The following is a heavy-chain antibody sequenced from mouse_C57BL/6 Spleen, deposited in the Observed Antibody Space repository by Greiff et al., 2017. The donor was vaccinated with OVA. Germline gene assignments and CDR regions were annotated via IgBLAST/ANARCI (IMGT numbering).Heavy chain of an antibody. CDR3: VRDPNWDGTWYFDV. J-gene: IGHJ1*03. CDR1: GFTFNTYA. D-gene: IGHD4-1*01. V-gene: IGHV10-3*01. Sequence: EVKLLESGGGLVQPKGSLKLSCAASGFTFNTYAMPWVRQAPGKGLEWVARIRSKSSNYATYYADSVKDRFTISRDDSQSMLYLQMNNLKTEGTAMYYCVRDPNWDGTWYFDVWGTGTTVTVSS. CDR2: IRSKSSNYAT.